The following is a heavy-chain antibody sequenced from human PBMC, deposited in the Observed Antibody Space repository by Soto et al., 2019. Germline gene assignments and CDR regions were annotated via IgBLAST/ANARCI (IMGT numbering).Heavy chain of an antibody. CDR1: GYTFTSYG. D-gene: IGHD3-9*01. CDR3: ARGTYYDILTGYYAFDY. Sequence: ASVKVSCKASGYTFTSYGISWVRQAPGQGLEWMGWISAYNGNTNYAQKLQGRVTMTTDTSTSTAYMELRSLRSDDTAVYYCARGTYYDILTGYYAFDYWGQGTLVTVSS. J-gene: IGHJ4*02. CDR2: ISAYNGNT. V-gene: IGHV1-18*01.